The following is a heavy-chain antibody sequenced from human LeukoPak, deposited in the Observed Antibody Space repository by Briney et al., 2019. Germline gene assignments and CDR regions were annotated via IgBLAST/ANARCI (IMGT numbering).Heavy chain of an antibody. Sequence: PSETLSLTCTVSGGSISSGDYYWSWIRQPPGKGLEWIGYIYHSGSTNYNPSLKSRVTISVDTSKNQFSLKLSSVTAADTAVYYCARLSSGHLDYWGQGTLVTVSS. CDR3: ARLSSGHLDY. CDR2: IYHSGST. V-gene: IGHV4-61*08. CDR1: GGSISSGDYY. D-gene: IGHD3-22*01. J-gene: IGHJ4*02.